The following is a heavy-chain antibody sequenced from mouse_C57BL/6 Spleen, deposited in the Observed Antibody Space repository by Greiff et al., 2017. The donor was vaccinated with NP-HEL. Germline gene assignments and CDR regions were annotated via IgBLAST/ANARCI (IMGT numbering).Heavy chain of an antibody. D-gene: IGHD1-1*01. J-gene: IGHJ2*01. V-gene: IGHV1-64*01. CDR1: GYTFTSYW. CDR3: ARLGLITTVVAPYYFDY. CDR2: IHPNSGST. Sequence: QVQLQQPGAELVKPGASVKLSCKASGYTFTSYWMHWVKQRPGQGLEWIGMIHPNSGSTNYNEKFKSKATLTVDKSSSTAYMQLSSLTSEDSAVYYCARLGLITTVVAPYYFDYWGQGTTLTVSS.